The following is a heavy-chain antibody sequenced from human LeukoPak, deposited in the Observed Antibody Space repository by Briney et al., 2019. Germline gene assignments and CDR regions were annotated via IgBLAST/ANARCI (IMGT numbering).Heavy chain of an antibody. V-gene: IGHV1-69*13. CDR2: IIPIFGTA. Sequence: GASVKVSCKASGYTFTSYGISWVRQAPGQGLEWMGGIIPIFGTANYAQKFQGRVTITADESTSTAYMELSSLRSEDTAVYYCASCSYDSSGYPWHYYYYMDVWGKGTTVTISS. CDR1: GYTFTSYG. CDR3: ASCSYDSSGYPWHYYYYMDV. J-gene: IGHJ6*03. D-gene: IGHD3-22*01.